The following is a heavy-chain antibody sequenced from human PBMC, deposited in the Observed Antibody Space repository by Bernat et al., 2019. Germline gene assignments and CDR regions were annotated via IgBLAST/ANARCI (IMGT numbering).Heavy chain of an antibody. CDR3: AKDQWEPGSGYYPAWHHFDY. CDR1: GFTLSSYD. CDR2: ISYDGSNK. V-gene: IGHV3-30*18. J-gene: IGHJ4*02. D-gene: IGHD3-22*01. Sequence: QVQLVESGGGVVRPGRSLRLSCVASGFTLSSYDMHWVRQAPGKGLEWVAVISYDGSNKYYADSVKGRFIISRDNSKNTLYLQMNSLGGEDTAVYYCAKDQWEPGSGYYPAWHHFDYWGQGTLVTVSS.